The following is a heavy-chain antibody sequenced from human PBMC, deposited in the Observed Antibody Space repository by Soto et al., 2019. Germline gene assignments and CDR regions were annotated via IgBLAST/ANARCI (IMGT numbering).Heavy chain of an antibody. V-gene: IGHV4-31*03. CDR1: GGSISSGGYY. CDR3: ARSYDLVALPGYGMDV. D-gene: IGHD3-16*01. CDR2: IYYSGST. Sequence: SETLSLTCTVSGGSISSGGYYWSWIRQHPGKGLEWIGYIYYSGSTYYNPSLKSRVTISVDTSKNQFSLKLSSVTAADTAVYYCARSYDLVALPGYGMDVWGQGTTVTVSS. J-gene: IGHJ6*02.